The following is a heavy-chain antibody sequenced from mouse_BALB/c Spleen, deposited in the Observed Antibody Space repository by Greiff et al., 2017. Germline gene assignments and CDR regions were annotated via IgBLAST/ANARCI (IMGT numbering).Heavy chain of an antibody. J-gene: IGHJ2*01. CDR1: GYTFTSYW. V-gene: IGHV1-7*01. D-gene: IGHD2-5*01. CDR3: ARRVIQYYFDY. Sequence: QVQLQQSGAELAKPGASVKMSCKASGYTFTSYWMHWVKQRPGQGLEWIGYINPSTGYTEYNQKFKDKATLTADKSSSTAYMQLSSLTSEDSAVYYCARRVIQYYFDYWGQGTTLTVSS. CDR2: INPSTGYT.